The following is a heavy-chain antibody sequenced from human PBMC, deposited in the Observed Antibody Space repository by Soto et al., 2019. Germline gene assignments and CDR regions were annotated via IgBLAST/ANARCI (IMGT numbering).Heavy chain of an antibody. Sequence: LETLSLTCTVSGGAIISDYWSWIRQPPGKGLEWIGYISYSGSTNYNPSLKSLATISVDTSKNQFSLKLSSVTAADTAVYYCARVLSGTSLFDYWGQGTLVTVSS. CDR2: ISYSGST. CDR3: ARVLSGTSLFDY. CDR1: GGAIISDY. J-gene: IGHJ4*02. D-gene: IGHD1-26*01. V-gene: IGHV4-59*01.